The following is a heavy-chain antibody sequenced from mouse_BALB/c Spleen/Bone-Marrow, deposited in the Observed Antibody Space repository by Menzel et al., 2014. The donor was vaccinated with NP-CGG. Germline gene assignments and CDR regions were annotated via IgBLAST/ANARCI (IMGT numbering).Heavy chain of an antibody. J-gene: IGHJ3*01. CDR1: GYAFSDYW. Sequence: VQLQQSGAELVRPGSSVKISCKASGYAFSDYWMNWVKQRPGQGLEWIGQIYPGDGDTNYIGKFKGKATLTADKSSSTAYMQLSSLTSEDSAVYFCARETYGSAWFAYWGQGTLVTVSA. V-gene: IGHV1-80*01. CDR2: IYPGDGDT. CDR3: ARETYGSAWFAY. D-gene: IGHD2-1*01.